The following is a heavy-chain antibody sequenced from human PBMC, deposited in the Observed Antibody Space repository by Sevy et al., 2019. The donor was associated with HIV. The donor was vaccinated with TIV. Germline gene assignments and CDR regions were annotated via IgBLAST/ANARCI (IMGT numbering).Heavy chain of an antibody. V-gene: IGHV3-48*03. D-gene: IGHD6-19*01. J-gene: IGHJ4*02. CDR2: ITLSGSTI. Sequence: GGSLRLSCTASGFTFSSYEMNWVRQAPGKGLEWVSYITLSGSTIYYPDSVKGRFTISRDNAKNSLYLQMNSLRAEETAVYYCARDRQGITVAGTAIDYWGQGTLVTVSS. CDR1: GFTFSSYE. CDR3: ARDRQGITVAGTAIDY.